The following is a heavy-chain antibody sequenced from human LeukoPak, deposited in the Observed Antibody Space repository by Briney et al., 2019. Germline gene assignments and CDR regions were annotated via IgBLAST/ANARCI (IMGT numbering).Heavy chain of an antibody. CDR1: GYTFSNYA. CDR3: VSMGSDGFDI. D-gene: IGHD3-16*01. Sequence: ASVKVSCKASGYTFSNYAMNWVRQAPGQGLEFMGSINTYNGNPTYAQAFTGRFVFSVDTSVSTAYLQISSLKTEDTAVYYCVSMGSDGFDIWGQGTMIIVSS. V-gene: IGHV7-4-1*02. J-gene: IGHJ3*02. CDR2: INTYNGNP.